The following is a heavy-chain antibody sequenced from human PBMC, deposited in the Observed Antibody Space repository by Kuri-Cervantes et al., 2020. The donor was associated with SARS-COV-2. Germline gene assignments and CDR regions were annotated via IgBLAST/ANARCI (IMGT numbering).Heavy chain of an antibody. CDR3: AKDRIDIGYYYYYYGMDV. CDR2: ISGSGGST. CDR1: GGSFSGYY. D-gene: IGHD2-15*01. V-gene: IGHV3-23*01. Sequence: ETLSLTCAVYGGSFSGYYWSWVRQAPGKGLEWVSAISGSGGSTYYADSVKGRFTISRDNSKNTLYLQMNSLRAEDTAVYYCAKDRIDIGYYYYYYGMDVWGQGTTVTVSS. J-gene: IGHJ6*02.